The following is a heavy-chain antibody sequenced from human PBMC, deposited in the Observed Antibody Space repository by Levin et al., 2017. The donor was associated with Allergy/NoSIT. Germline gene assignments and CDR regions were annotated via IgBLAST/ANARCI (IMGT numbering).Heavy chain of an antibody. Sequence: GGSLRLSCAASGFTVSSNYMSWVRQAPGKGLEWVSVIYSGGSTYYADSVKGRFTISRDNSKNTLYLQMNSLRAEDTAVYYCASSPEWELLRDAFDIWGQGTMVTVSS. D-gene: IGHD1-26*01. CDR2: IYSGGST. V-gene: IGHV3-53*01. CDR3: ASSPEWELLRDAFDI. CDR1: GFTVSSNY. J-gene: IGHJ3*02.